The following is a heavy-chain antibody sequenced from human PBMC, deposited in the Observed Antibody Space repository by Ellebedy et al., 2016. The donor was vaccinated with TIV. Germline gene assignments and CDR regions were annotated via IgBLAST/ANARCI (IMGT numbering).Heavy chain of an antibody. V-gene: IGHV1-46*01. CDR1: GYTFTSYG. Sequence: AASVKVSCKASGYTFTSYGISWVRQAPGQGLEWMGIINPSGGSTSYAQKFQGRVTMTRDTSTSTVYMELSTLRSEDTAVYYCARDGVVGATTGVDYWGQGTLVTVSS. CDR2: INPSGGST. CDR3: ARDGVVGATTGVDY. J-gene: IGHJ4*02. D-gene: IGHD1-26*01.